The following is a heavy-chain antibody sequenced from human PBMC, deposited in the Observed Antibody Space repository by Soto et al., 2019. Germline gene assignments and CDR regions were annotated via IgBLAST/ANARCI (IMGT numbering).Heavy chain of an antibody. V-gene: IGHV3-21*01. CDR1: GFTFSSYS. J-gene: IGHJ6*02. D-gene: IGHD6-6*01. CDR3: ARAQAYSSSSGPRYYYYGMDV. Sequence: EVQLVESGGGLVKPGGSLRLSCAASGFTFSSYSMNWVRQAPGKGLEWVSSISSSSSYIYYADSVKGRFTISRDNAKNSLYLQMNSLSAEDTAVYYCARAQAYSSSSGPRYYYYGMDVWGQGTTVTVSS. CDR2: ISSSSSYI.